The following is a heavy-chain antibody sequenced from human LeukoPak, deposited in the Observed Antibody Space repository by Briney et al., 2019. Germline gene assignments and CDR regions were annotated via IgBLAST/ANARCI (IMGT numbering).Heavy chain of an antibody. CDR3: ARGRFWSGYGL. CDR1: GYTFTSYD. CDR2: MNPNSGNT. D-gene: IGHD3-3*01. J-gene: IGHJ2*01. V-gene: IGHV1-8*01. Sequence: ASVKVSRKASGYTFTSYDNNWMRQAPGQGHERMGCMNPNSGNTGYAQKLQGRVTMTRNTSISTAYMELSSLRSEDTAVYYCARGRFWSGYGLWGRGTLVTVSS.